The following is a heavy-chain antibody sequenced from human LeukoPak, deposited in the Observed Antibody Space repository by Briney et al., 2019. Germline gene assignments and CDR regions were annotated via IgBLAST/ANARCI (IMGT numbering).Heavy chain of an antibody. CDR2: VNHSGST. CDR3: ARGGRYYDSSGYYSPQGGGDY. D-gene: IGHD3-22*01. V-gene: IGHV4-34*01. Sequence: KPSETLSLTCAVYGGSFSGYYWSWIRQPPGKGLEWIGEVNHSGSTNYNPSLKSRVTISVDTSKNQFSLKLSSVTAADTAVYYCARGGRYYDSSGYYSPQGGGDYWGQGTLATVSS. J-gene: IGHJ4*02. CDR1: GGSFSGYY.